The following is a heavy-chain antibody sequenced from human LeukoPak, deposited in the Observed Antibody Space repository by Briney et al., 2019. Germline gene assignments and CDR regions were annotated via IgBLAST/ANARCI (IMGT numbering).Heavy chain of an antibody. J-gene: IGHJ4*02. D-gene: IGHD2-8*01. CDR3: ARVGFCTKGVCYSFDY. Sequence: ASVKVSCKPSGYTFTVNYIHWVRQAPGQGPEWMGWIDPNSGGTNYAQKSQGRVTMTRDTSISTAYMELSRLTSDDTAVYYCARVGFCTKGVCYSFDYWGQGTLVTVSS. CDR1: GYTFTVNY. CDR2: IDPNSGGT. V-gene: IGHV1-2*02.